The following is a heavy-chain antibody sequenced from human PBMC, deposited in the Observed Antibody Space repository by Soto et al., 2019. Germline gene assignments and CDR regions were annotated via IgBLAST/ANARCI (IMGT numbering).Heavy chain of an antibody. J-gene: IGHJ3*02. Sequence: SETLSLTCTVSGGSISSYYWSWIRQPPGKGLEWIGYIYYSGSTNYNPSLKSRVTISVDTSKNQFSLKLSSVTAADTAVYYCARSSMILPQNDAFDTWGQGTMVTVSS. CDR1: GGSISSYY. CDR3: ARSSMILPQNDAFDT. CDR2: IYYSGST. V-gene: IGHV4-59*01. D-gene: IGHD3-16*01.